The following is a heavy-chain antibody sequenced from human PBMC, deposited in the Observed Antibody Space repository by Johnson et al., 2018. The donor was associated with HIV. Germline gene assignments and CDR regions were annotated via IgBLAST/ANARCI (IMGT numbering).Heavy chain of an antibody. CDR1: GFTFSSYA. CDR3: AKDQWSSSWTNDAFDF. J-gene: IGHJ3*01. V-gene: IGHV3-23*04. CDR2: ASGSGGTT. D-gene: IGHD6-13*01. Sequence: VQLVESGGGLVQPGGSLRLSCAASGFTFSSYAVSWVRQAPGKGLEWVSGASGSGGTTYYADSVKGRFTISRDNSKNTLYLQMNSLRAEDTAVYYCAKDQWSSSWTNDAFDFWGQGTMVTVSS.